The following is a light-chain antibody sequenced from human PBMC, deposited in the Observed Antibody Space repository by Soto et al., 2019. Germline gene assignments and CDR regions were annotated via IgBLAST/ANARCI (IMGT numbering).Light chain of an antibody. CDR3: CSYVGTFTWV. Sequence: QSALTQPASVSGSPGQSITISCTGTSSDVGGYNYVSWFQQSPGKAPKVMIYDVSKRPSGVPDRFSGSKSGNTASLTISGLQAEDEADYYCCSYVGTFTWVFGGGTKLTVL. CDR1: SSDVGGYNY. J-gene: IGLJ3*02. V-gene: IGLV2-11*01. CDR2: DVS.